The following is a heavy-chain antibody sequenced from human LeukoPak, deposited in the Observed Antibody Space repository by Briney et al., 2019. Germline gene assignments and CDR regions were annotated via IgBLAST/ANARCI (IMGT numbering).Heavy chain of an antibody. CDR3: ARDRGRGIAVAGKLDY. D-gene: IGHD6-19*01. CDR2: IYSGGST. V-gene: IGHV3-66*01. J-gene: IGHJ4*02. CDR1: GFTVSSKY. Sequence: GGSLRLSCAASGFTVSSKYMSWVRQAPGKGLEWVSVIYSGGSTYYADSVKGRFTISRDNSKNTLYLQMNSLRAEDTAVYYCARDRGRGIAVAGKLDYWGQGTLVTVSS.